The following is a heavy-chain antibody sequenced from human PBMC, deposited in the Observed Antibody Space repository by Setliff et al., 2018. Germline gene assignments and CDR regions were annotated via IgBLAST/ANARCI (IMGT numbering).Heavy chain of an antibody. CDR1: GYAFITFG. D-gene: IGHD2-2*01. V-gene: IGHV1-18*01. CDR2: ISV. J-gene: IGHJ4*02. CDR3: ARGPPDFVVVPAAAKFDY. Sequence: ASVKVSCKTSGYAFITFGMSWVRQAPGQGLEWMGWISVYARKFQGRVTMTIDTPTSTAYMELRSLRSDDTAVYYCARGPPDFVVVPAAAKFDYWGQGTLVTVS.